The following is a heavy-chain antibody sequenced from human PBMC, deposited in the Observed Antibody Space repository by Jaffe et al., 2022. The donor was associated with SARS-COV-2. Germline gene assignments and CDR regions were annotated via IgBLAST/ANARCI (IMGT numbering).Heavy chain of an antibody. D-gene: IGHD3-10*01. J-gene: IGHJ4*02. CDR3: ARGRGYYGSGSYWPPDY. Sequence: QVQLVQSGAEVKKPGASVKVSCKASGYTFTSYDINWVRQATGQGLEWMGWMNPNSGNTGYAQKFQGRVTMTRNTSISTAYMELSSLRSEDTAVYYCARGRGYYGSGSYWPPDYWGQGTLVTVSS. V-gene: IGHV1-8*01. CDR2: MNPNSGNT. CDR1: GYTFTSYD.